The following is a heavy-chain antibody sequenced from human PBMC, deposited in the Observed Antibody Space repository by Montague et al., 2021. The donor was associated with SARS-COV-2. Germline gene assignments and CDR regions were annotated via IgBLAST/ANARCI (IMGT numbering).Heavy chain of an antibody. J-gene: IGHJ6*02. V-gene: IGHV4-59*08. CDR1: GVSISTDY. CDR3: SRHERCDYYYGKDV. D-gene: IGHD4-17*01. Sequence: SETLSLTCTVSGVSISTDYWTWIRQPPGKGLEWVGYITYSGATNYNSSLTRRVTMSIDTSKYQVSLKVSPVTATDTAVYYCSRHERCDYYYGKDVWGRGTTVTVSS. CDR2: ITYSGAT.